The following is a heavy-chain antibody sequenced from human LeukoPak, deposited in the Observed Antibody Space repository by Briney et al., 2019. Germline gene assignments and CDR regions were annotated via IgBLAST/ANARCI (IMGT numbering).Heavy chain of an antibody. J-gene: IGHJ3*02. V-gene: IGHV1-69*13. Sequence: ASVKVSCKASGGTFSSYAISWVRQAPGQGLEWMGGIIPIFGTANYAQKFQGRVTITADESTSTAYMELSSLRSEDTAVYYCARSPTGNNYDFWSGYYCFDIWGQGTMVTVSS. CDR2: IIPIFGTA. CDR1: GGTFSSYA. CDR3: ARSPTGNNYDFWSGYYCFDI. D-gene: IGHD3-3*01.